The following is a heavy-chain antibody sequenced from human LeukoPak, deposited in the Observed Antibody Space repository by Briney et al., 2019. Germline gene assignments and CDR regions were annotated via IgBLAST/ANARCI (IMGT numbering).Heavy chain of an antibody. V-gene: IGHV4-4*02. CDR3: ASKGNEGDYYFDY. CDR1: GGSVSSNNW. D-gene: IGHD2-21*01. J-gene: IGHJ4*02. Sequence: SETLSLTCAVSGGSVSSNNWWSWVRQPPGKGLEWIGEIYHSGSTNYNPSLKSRVTISVDKSKNQFSLKLTSVTAADTAVYYCASKGNEGDYYFDYWGQGTLVTVSS. CDR2: IYHSGST.